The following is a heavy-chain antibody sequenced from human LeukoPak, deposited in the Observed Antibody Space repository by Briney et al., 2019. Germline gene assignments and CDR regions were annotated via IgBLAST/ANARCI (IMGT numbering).Heavy chain of an antibody. CDR2: LYSGGTT. CDR1: GFTFSTYE. J-gene: IGHJ4*02. CDR3: ARDPPGIGVPGV. D-gene: IGHD6-19*01. V-gene: IGHV3-53*01. Sequence: PGGSLRLSCAASGFTFSTYEMNWVRQAPGRGLEWVSVLYSGGTTYYTDSVKGRFTISRDNSKNTLYLQMDSLRVEDTAVYYCARDPPGIGVPGVWGQGTLVTVSS.